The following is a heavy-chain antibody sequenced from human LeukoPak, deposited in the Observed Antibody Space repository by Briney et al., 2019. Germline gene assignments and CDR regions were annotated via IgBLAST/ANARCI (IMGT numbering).Heavy chain of an antibody. D-gene: IGHD3-22*01. Sequence: GGSLRLSCAASGFTVSSNYMSWVRQAPGKGLEWVAVIWYDGSNKYYADSVKGRFTISRDNSKNTLYLQMNSLRAEDTAVYYCARDLAVGYYYDSSGYLDLWGQGTMVTVSS. CDR2: IWYDGSNK. CDR3: ARDLAVGYYYDSSGYLDL. J-gene: IGHJ3*01. CDR1: GFTVSSNY. V-gene: IGHV3-33*08.